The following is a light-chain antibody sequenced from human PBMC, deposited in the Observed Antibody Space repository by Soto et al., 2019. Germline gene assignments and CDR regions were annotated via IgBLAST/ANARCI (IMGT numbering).Light chain of an antibody. CDR3: QTWGTGIRV. CDR2: LNSDGSH. Sequence: QAVVTQSPSASASLGASVKLTCTLSSGHSRYDIAWHQQQPEKGPRYLMKLNSDGSHTKGDGIPDRFSGSSSGAERYLTISSLQSEDEADYYCQTWGTGIRVFGGGTKLTVL. J-gene: IGLJ3*02. CDR1: SGHSRYD. V-gene: IGLV4-69*01.